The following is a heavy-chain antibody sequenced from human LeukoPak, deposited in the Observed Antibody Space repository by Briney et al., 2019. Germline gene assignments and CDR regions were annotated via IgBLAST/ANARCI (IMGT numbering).Heavy chain of an antibody. Sequence: GGSLRLSCAASGFTFSSYWMHWVRQAPGKGLERVSSISRRSRHVYYAGSVKGRFTISRDDARNSLYLQMNSLRAEDMAVYFCVRDLLGSGSTTAYLYHWGQGTLVTVSS. CDR2: ISRRSRHV. D-gene: IGHD3-10*01. V-gene: IGHV3-21*01. CDR3: VRDLLGSGSTTAYLYH. CDR1: GFTFSSYW. J-gene: IGHJ1*01.